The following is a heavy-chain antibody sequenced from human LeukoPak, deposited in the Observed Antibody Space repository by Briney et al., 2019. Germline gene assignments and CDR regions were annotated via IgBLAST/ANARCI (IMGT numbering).Heavy chain of an antibody. D-gene: IGHD6-25*01. V-gene: IGHV4-34*01. CDR2: INHSGST. Sequence: SETLSLTCAVYGGFFSGYYWSWIRQPPGKGLEWIGEINHSGSTNYNPSLKSRVTISVDTSKNQFSLKLSSVTAADTAVYYCARQSRGSFDYWGQGTLVTVSS. CDR1: GGFFSGYY. CDR3: ARQSRGSFDY. J-gene: IGHJ4*02.